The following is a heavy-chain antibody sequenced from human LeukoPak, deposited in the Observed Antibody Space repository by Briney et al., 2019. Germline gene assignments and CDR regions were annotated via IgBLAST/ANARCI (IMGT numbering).Heavy chain of an antibody. J-gene: IGHJ4*02. D-gene: IGHD3-22*01. V-gene: IGHV3-7*01. Sequence: GGSLRLSCAASGFTFSSYWMSWVRQAPGKGLEWVANIKQDGSEKYYVDSVKGRFTISRDNAKNSLYLQMNSLRAEDTAVYYCARDPYYYDSSGYRFFDYWGQGTLVAVSS. CDR1: GFTFSSYW. CDR2: IKQDGSEK. CDR3: ARDPYYYDSSGYRFFDY.